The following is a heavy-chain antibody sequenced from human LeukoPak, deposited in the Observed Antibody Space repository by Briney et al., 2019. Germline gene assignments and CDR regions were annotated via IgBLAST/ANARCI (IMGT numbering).Heavy chain of an antibody. CDR2: ISSSGSTI. CDR3: ARDRGSRYYFDY. J-gene: IGHJ4*02. D-gene: IGHD1-26*01. V-gene: IGHV3-48*03. CDR1: GFTFNSYE. Sequence: GGSLRLSCAASGFTFNSYEMNWVRQAPGEGLEWVSYISSSGSTIYYAGSVKGRFTISRDNAKNSLYLQMNSLRAEDTAVYYCARDRGSRYYFDYWGQGTLVTVSS.